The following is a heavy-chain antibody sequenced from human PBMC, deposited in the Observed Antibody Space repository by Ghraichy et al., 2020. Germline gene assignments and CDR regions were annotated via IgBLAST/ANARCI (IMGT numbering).Heavy chain of an antibody. CDR3: ARLFPGTDAFDI. V-gene: IGHV4-34*01. J-gene: IGHJ3*02. CDR1: GGSFSGYY. D-gene: IGHD3-10*01. CDR2: INHSGST. Sequence: SETLSLTCAVYGGSFSGYYWSWIRQPPGKGLEWIGEINHSGSTNYNPSLKSRVTISVDTSKNQFSLKLSSVTAADTAVYYCARLFPGTDAFDIWGQGTMVTVSS.